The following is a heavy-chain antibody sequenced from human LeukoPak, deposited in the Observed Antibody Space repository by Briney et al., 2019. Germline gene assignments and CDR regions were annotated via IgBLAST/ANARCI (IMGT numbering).Heavy chain of an antibody. J-gene: IGHJ5*02. Sequence: SETLSLXCTVSGGSISSYYWSWIRQPPGKGLEWIGYIYYSGSTNYNPSLKSRVTISVDTSKNQFSLELSSVTAADTAVYYCARDYDSSGYYYDNWFDPWGQGTLVTVSS. CDR3: ARDYDSSGYYYDNWFDP. CDR2: IYYSGST. D-gene: IGHD3-22*01. V-gene: IGHV4-59*01. CDR1: GGSISSYY.